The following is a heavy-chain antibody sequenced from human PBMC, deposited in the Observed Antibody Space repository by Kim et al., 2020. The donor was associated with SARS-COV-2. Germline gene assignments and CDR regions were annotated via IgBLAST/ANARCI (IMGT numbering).Heavy chain of an antibody. CDR3: ARDMVRGEKVY. CDR1: GFTFSSYE. J-gene: IGHJ4*02. V-gene: IGHV3-48*03. CDR2: ISSSGSTI. D-gene: IGHD3-10*01. Sequence: GGSLRLSCAASGFTFSSYEMNWVRQAPGKGLEWVSYISSSGSTIYYADSVKGRFTISRDNAKNSLYLQMNSLRAEDTAVYYCARDMVRGEKVYWGQGTLVTVSS.